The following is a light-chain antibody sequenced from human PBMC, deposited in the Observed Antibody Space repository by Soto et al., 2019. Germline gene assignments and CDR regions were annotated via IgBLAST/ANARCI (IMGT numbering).Light chain of an antibody. CDR3: QQLRMYPST. CDR2: AAS. J-gene: IGKJ4*01. CDR1: QDIAIY. Sequence: IKLTQSPSSLSASVGDGVTITSRASQDIAIYLAWYQQKPGEAPKMLIYAASTLYGGVPSRFSGSGSGTDFALTITSLQAEDVATYYCQQLRMYPSTLGGGTKVDI. V-gene: IGKV1-9*01.